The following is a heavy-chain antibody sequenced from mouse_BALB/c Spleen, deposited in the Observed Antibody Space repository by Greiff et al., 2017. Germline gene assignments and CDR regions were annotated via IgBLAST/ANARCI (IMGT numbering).Heavy chain of an antibody. CDR2: ISYSGST. D-gene: IGHD1-1*01. CDR1: GYSITSDYA. CDR3: ARSTTVVAGVDY. Sequence: EVKLQESGPGLVKPSQSLSLTCTVTGYSITSDYAWNWIRQFPGNKLEWMGYISYSGSTSYNPSLRSRISITRDTSKNQFFLQLNSVTTEDTATYYCARSTTVVAGVDYWGQGTTLTVSS. V-gene: IGHV3-2*02. J-gene: IGHJ2*01.